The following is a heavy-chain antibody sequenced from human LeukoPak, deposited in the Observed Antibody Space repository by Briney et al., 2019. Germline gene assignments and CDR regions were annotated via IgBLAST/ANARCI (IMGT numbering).Heavy chain of an antibody. V-gene: IGHV4-39*01. Sequence: SETLSLTCTVSGGSISSSSYYWGWIRQPPGKGLEWIGSMYYSGSTYYNPSLKSRVTISVDTSKNQFSLKLSSVTAADTAVYYCAGHPLGYGHTEMSKPYYYMDVWGKGTAVTISS. J-gene: IGHJ6*03. CDR1: GGSISSSSYY. CDR3: AGHPLGYGHTEMSKPYYYMDV. D-gene: IGHD2-15*01. CDR2: MYYSGST.